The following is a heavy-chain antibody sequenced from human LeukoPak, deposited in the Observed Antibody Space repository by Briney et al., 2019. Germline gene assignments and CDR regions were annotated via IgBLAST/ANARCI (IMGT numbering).Heavy chain of an antibody. CDR2: ISTRSTYI. D-gene: IGHD4-17*01. CDR1: GFTFSSYD. Sequence: GGSLRLSCAASGFTFSSYDMNWVRQAPGKGLEWVSSISTRSTYIYYTDSVKGRFTISRDNAESSLYLQMNSLRAEDTAVYYCAKSYGDYLGYFDSWGQGTLVTVSS. V-gene: IGHV3-21*04. J-gene: IGHJ4*02. CDR3: AKSYGDYLGYFDS.